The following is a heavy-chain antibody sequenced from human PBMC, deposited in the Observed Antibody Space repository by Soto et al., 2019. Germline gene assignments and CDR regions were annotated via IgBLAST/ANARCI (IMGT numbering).Heavy chain of an antibody. J-gene: IGHJ4*02. Sequence: SETLSLTCTVSGGSISSYYWSWIRQPPGKGLEWIEYIYYSGSTNYNPSLKSRVTISVDTSKNQFSLKLSSVTAADTAVYYCARSVNYDFWSGPTNYFDYWGQGTLVTVSS. CDR2: IYYSGST. D-gene: IGHD3-3*01. V-gene: IGHV4-59*08. CDR3: ARSVNYDFWSGPTNYFDY. CDR1: GGSISSYY.